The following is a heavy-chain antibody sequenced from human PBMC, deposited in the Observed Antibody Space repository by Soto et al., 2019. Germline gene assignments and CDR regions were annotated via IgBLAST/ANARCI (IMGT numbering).Heavy chain of an antibody. V-gene: IGHV5-51*01. D-gene: IGHD5-18*01. Sequence: EVQLVQSGAEVKKPGESLKISCKGSGYSFTSYWIGWVRQMPGKGLEWMGIIYPGDSDTRYSPSFQGQVTISADKSISTGYLQWSRLKASDAAMYYCARHPAGQGSYGKNWFDPWGQGTLVTVSS. CDR2: IYPGDSDT. CDR3: ARHPAGQGSYGKNWFDP. CDR1: GYSFTSYW. J-gene: IGHJ5*02.